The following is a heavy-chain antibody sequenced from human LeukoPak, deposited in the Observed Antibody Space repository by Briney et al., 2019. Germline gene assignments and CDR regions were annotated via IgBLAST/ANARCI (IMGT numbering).Heavy chain of an antibody. CDR3: AIAIMDTALSAY. CDR1: GYTLTELS. CDR2: FDPEDGET. Sequence: ASVKVSCKVSGYTLTELSMHWVRQAPGKGLEWMGGFDPEDGETIYAQKFQGRVTMTEDTSTDTAYMELSSLRSEDTAVYYCAIAIMDTALSAYWGQGTLVTVSS. J-gene: IGHJ4*02. V-gene: IGHV1-24*01. D-gene: IGHD5-18*01.